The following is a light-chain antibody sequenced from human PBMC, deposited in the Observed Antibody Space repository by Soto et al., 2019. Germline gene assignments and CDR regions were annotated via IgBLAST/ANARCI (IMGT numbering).Light chain of an antibody. V-gene: IGKV1-39*01. CDR1: QSISNY. CDR2: AAS. Sequence: DMEMTQSPSSLSASVGDRVTITCRASQSISNYLNWYQHKPGKVPKLLIYAASSLQSGVPTRLSGRGSGTDFTPTINSLQPEDLATYYYQQSYGTPLTFGGGTKVEIK. J-gene: IGKJ4*01. CDR3: QQSYGTPLT.